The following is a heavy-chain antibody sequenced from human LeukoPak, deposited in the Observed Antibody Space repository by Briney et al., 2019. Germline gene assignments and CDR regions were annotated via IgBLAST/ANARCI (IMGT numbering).Heavy chain of an antibody. D-gene: IGHD1/OR15-1a*01. CDR1: GGSISGYY. Sequence: SETLSLTCTVSGGSISGYYWTWIRQPPGKGLEWIGYIYSSGSTNYNPSLKSRVTISLDTSKNQFSLRLMSVTAADRAMYYRARESWWNTVRTGTTNYWGQGTLVTVSS. CDR2: IYSSGST. J-gene: IGHJ4*02. V-gene: IGHV4-4*08. CDR3: ARESWWNTVRTGTTNY.